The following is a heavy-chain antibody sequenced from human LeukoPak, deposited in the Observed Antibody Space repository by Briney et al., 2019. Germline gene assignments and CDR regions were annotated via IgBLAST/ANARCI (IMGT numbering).Heavy chain of an antibody. D-gene: IGHD6-6*01. CDR3: ARAHSSSSGRYFDY. CDR2: IYTSGST. Sequence: PSETLSLTCTVSGGSISSYYWSWIRQPPGKGLEWIGYIYTSGSTNYNPSLKSRVTISVDTSKNQFSLKLSSVTAADTAVYYCARAHSSSSGRYFDYWGQGTLVTVSS. V-gene: IGHV4-4*09. CDR1: GGSISSYY. J-gene: IGHJ4*02.